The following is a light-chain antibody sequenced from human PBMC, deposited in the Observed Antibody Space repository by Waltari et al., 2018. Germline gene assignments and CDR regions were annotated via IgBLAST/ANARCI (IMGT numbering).Light chain of an antibody. CDR3: QQRVHWPMYT. V-gene: IGKV3-11*01. CDR1: QSVSNY. J-gene: IGKJ2*01. Sequence: EIVLTQSPPTLSLSPGERATLSCRASQSVSNYLAWYQQRPGQAPRVLIYDASSRATGIPTRFSGSGSATDFTLTISSLQPEDSAVYYCQQRVHWPMYTFGQGTKLEIK. CDR2: DAS.